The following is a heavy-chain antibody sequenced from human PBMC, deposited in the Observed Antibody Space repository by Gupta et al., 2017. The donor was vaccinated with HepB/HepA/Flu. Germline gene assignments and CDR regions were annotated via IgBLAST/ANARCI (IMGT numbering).Heavy chain of an antibody. Sequence: QVQLQQWGAGLLKPSETLSLTCAVYGGSFSGYYWSWIRQPPGKGLEWIGEINHSGSTNYNPSLKSRVTISVDTSKNQFSLKLSSVTAADTAVYYCARGRVVVVPAAILYYYMDVWGKGTTVTVSS. CDR1: GGSFSGYY. CDR3: ARGRVVVVPAAILYYYMDV. D-gene: IGHD2-2*01. J-gene: IGHJ6*03. V-gene: IGHV4-34*01. CDR2: INHSGST.